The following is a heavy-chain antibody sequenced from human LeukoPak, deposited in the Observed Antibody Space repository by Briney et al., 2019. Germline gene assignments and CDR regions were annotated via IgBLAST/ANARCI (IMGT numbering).Heavy chain of an antibody. D-gene: IGHD5-18*01. Sequence: GASVKVSXKASGGTFSSYAISWVRQAPGQGLEWMGGIIPIFGTANYAQKFQGRVTITADESTSTAYMELSSLRSEDTAVYYCARESDVDTAMLVYYFDYWGQGTLVTVSS. V-gene: IGHV1-69*13. CDR3: ARESDVDTAMLVYYFDY. CDR2: IIPIFGTA. CDR1: GGTFSSYA. J-gene: IGHJ4*02.